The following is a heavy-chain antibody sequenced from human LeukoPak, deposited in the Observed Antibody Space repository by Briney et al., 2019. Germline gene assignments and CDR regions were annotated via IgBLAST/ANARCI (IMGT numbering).Heavy chain of an antibody. V-gene: IGHV4-38-2*02. CDR1: GYSISSGYY. CDR3: ARLMLRRPLPRYYYYMDV. CDR2: IYHSGST. D-gene: IGHD3-16*01. J-gene: IGHJ6*03. Sequence: SETLSLTCTVSGYSISSGYYWGWIRQPPGKGLEWIGSIYHSGSTNYNPSLKSRVTISVDTSKNQFSLKLSSVTAADTAVYYCARLMLRRPLPRYYYYMDVWGKGTTVTVSS.